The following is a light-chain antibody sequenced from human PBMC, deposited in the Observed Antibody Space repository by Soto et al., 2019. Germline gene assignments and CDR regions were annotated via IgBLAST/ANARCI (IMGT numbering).Light chain of an antibody. V-gene: IGLV1-51*02. CDR1: SSNIGNNY. CDR3: GTWDGSLSAVV. Sequence: QSVLTQPPSVSAAPGQKVTIPCSESSSNIGNNYVSWFQQLPGTAPTLLIYENNKRPSGIPDRFSGSKSGTSATLGITGLQTGDEADYYCGTWDGSLSAVVFGGGTKLTVL. J-gene: IGLJ2*01. CDR2: ENN.